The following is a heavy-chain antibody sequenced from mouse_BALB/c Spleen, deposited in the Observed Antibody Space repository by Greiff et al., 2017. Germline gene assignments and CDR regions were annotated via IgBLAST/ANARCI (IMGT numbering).Heavy chain of an antibody. J-gene: IGHJ4*01. CDR2: IYPGSGST. CDR3: ARSEYYAMDY. CDR1: GYNFTSYW. V-gene: IGHV1-55*01. Sequence: QVQLQQPGAELVKPGTSVKLSCKASGYNFTSYWINWVKLRPGQGLEWIGDIYPGSGSTNYNEKFKSKATLTVDTSSSTAYMQLSSLASEDSALYYCARSEYYAMDYWGQGTSVTVSS.